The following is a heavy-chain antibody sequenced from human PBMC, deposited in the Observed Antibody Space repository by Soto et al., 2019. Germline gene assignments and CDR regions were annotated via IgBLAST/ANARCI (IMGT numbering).Heavy chain of an antibody. Sequence: QVQLVQSGAEVKKPGSSVKVSCKASRGSFSNYIFSWVRQAPGQGLEWMGGTIPMFATAQYAQKLQGRVTITADESTSTVYMDLTSLRSDDTAVYYCARGLFGQQWLVGFDTWGQGTLVTVSS. V-gene: IGHV1-69*01. CDR1: RGSFSNYI. CDR3: ARGLFGQQWLVGFDT. J-gene: IGHJ4*02. CDR2: TIPMFATA. D-gene: IGHD6-19*01.